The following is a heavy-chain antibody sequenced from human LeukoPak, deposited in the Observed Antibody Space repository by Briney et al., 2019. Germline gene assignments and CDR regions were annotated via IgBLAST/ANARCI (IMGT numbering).Heavy chain of an antibody. D-gene: IGHD4-17*01. CDR3: ARGPLTTSGRSPGS. J-gene: IGHJ5*02. V-gene: IGHV3-74*01. Sequence: PGGSLRLSCAASGFTFSDYWMHWVRQAPGKGLVWVSLINSDGSSIRYADSVKGRFTISRDNAKNTLYLQMNSLRAEDTAVYYCARGPLTTSGRSPGSWGQGTLVTVSS. CDR1: GFTFSDYW. CDR2: INSDGSSI.